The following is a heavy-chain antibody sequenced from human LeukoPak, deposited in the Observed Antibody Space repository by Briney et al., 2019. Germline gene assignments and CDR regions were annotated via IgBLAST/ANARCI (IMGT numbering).Heavy chain of an antibody. D-gene: IGHD3-10*01. CDR2: IYPGDSDT. Sequence: GESLKISCKGSGYSFKYWIGWLRQMPGKGLEWMGIIYPGDSDTRYSPSFQGQVTISADRSISTAYLQWSSLKASDSAMYYCARQDGSGLYYFDYWGQGTLVTVSS. CDR3: ARQDGSGLYYFDY. V-gene: IGHV5-51*01. J-gene: IGHJ4*02. CDR1: GYSFKYW.